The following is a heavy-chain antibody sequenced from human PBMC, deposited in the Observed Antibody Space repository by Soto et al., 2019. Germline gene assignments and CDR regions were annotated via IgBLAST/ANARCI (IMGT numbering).Heavy chain of an antibody. Sequence: SEPLSLTCPFPGASISSSINYWAWTRQPPGKGLEWIGSIYYSGSTYYNPSLKSRVTISVDTSKNQFSLKLSSVIAADTAVYYCPVGLDYYYYGMDVWGQGTTVTVS. CDR2: IYYSGST. V-gene: IGHV4-39*01. D-gene: IGHD3-3*01. CDR3: PVGLDYYYYGMDV. CDR1: GASISSSINY. J-gene: IGHJ6*02.